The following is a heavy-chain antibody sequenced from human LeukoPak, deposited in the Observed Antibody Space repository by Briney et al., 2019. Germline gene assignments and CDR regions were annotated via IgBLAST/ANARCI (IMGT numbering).Heavy chain of an antibody. V-gene: IGHV4-61*02. Sequence: SETLSLTCSVSGDSIRSGTYYWRWIRQPAGKGLEWIGRIYTSGSTSYNPSLKSRVTTSVDTSKNQFSLKLTSVTAADSAVYYCARGGGATRIDYWGQGTLVTVSS. CDR2: IYTSGST. D-gene: IGHD5-12*01. CDR1: GDSIRSGTYY. J-gene: IGHJ4*02. CDR3: ARGGGATRIDY.